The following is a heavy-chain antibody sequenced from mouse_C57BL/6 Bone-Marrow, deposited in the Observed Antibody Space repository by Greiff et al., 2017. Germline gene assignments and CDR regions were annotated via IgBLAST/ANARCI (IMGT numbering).Heavy chain of an antibody. CDR2: IDPENGDT. V-gene: IGHV14-4*01. CDR3: TTGTGTGFYY. D-gene: IGHD4-1*01. Sequence: VQLQQSGAELVRPGASVKLSCTASGFNIKDDYMHWVKQRPEQGLEWIGWIDPENGDTEYASKVQGKATITADKSSNTAYLQLSSLTSVDTAVYYCTTGTGTGFYYWGQGTTLTVSS. CDR1: GFNIKDDY. J-gene: IGHJ2*01.